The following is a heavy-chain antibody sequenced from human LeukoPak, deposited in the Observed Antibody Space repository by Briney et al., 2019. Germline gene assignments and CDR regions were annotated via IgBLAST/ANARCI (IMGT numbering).Heavy chain of an antibody. CDR1: GFTFSTYS. Sequence: GGSLRLSCVASGFTFSTYSMNWVRQAPGKGLEWVSSISGSRTYIFYADSVKGRFTISRDNAKNSLYLQVNRLRAEDTAVYYCARKAPDSSGYYFDYWGQGTVVTVSS. CDR2: ISGSRTYI. J-gene: IGHJ4*02. D-gene: IGHD3-22*01. CDR3: ARKAPDSSGYYFDY. V-gene: IGHV3-21*01.